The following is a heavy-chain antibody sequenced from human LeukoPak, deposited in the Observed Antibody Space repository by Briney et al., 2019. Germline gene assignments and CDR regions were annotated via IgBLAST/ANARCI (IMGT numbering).Heavy chain of an antibody. CDR1: GFTFSSYE. J-gene: IGHJ4*02. D-gene: IGHD2-2*01. CDR2: ISSGGST. CDR3: AKDPRVVVVVPEGDY. Sequence: GGSLRLSCAASGFTFSSYEMNWVRQAPGKGLEWVSYISSGGSTYYADSVKGRFTISRDNSKNTLYLQMNSLRAEDTAVYYCAKDPRVVVVVPEGDYWGQGTLVTVSS. V-gene: IGHV3-23*01.